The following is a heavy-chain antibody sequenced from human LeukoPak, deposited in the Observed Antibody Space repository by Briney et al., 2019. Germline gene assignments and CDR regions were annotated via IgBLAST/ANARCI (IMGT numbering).Heavy chain of an antibody. CDR1: GGSISSYY. CDR2: IYTSGST. CDR3: GRDGGRTSSDAVEI. J-gene: IGHJ3*02. D-gene: IGHD2-2*01. Sequence: SETLSLTCTVSGGSISSYYWSWIRQPAGKGLEWIGRIYTSGSTNYNPSLKSRVTMSVDTSKNQFSLNLTSVTAADTAVYYCGRDGGRTSSDAVEIWGQGTMVVVSS. V-gene: IGHV4-4*07.